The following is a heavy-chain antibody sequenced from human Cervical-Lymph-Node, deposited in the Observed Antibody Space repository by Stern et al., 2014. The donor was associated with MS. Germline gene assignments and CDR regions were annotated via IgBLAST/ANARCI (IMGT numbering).Heavy chain of an antibody. J-gene: IGHJ3*02. Sequence: VQLVESGGEVEKPGASVKVSCQASGYTFSSYGISWVRQAPGQGLEWVGWISAYNGNTRYAQKFRGRVTLTTDTSTSTAYMELRSLRSDDTAVYYCARDGVGNDDAFDIWGQGTLVSVSS. D-gene: IGHD1-26*01. CDR1: GYTFSSYG. CDR2: ISAYNGNT. CDR3: ARDGVGNDDAFDI. V-gene: IGHV1-18*04.